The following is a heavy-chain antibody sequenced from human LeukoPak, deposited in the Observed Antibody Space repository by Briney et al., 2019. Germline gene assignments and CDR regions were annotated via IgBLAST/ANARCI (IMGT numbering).Heavy chain of an antibody. CDR2: ISSSSSYI. CDR1: GFTFSSYS. V-gene: IGHV3-21*01. D-gene: IGHD6-13*01. J-gene: IGHJ4*02. Sequence: PGGSLRLSCAASGFTFSSYSMNWVRQAPGKGLEWVSSISSSSSYIYYADSVKGRFTISRDNAKNSLYLQMNSLRAEDTAVYYCARGIAAAVGFDYWGQGTLVTVSS. CDR3: ARGIAAAVGFDY.